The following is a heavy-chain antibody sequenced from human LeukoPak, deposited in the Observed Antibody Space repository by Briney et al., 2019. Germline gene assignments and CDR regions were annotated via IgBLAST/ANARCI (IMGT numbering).Heavy chain of an antibody. V-gene: IGHV5-51*01. Sequence: ASVKVSCKASGYTFTSYWIAWVRQMPGKGLEWMGIIYPGDSDTRYSPSFQGQVTISADESITTAYLQWSSLRASDTAMYYCARMSGTYYFDYWGQGTLVTVSS. CDR2: IYPGDSDT. CDR3: ARMSGTYYFDY. J-gene: IGHJ4*02. D-gene: IGHD3-10*01. CDR1: GYTFTSYW.